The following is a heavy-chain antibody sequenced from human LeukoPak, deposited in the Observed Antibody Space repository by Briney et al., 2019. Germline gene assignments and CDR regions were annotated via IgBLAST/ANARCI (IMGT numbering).Heavy chain of an antibody. Sequence: GGSPRLSCAASGFNIGPYAMYWVRQGPRRGLEWVSVIKADGSGTFYSDSVRGRFTTSRDNSKNSLYLQMSSLTSDDTALYYCATWAFYHNLDVWGQGTTVAVSS. J-gene: IGHJ6*02. CDR2: IKADGSGT. CDR1: GFNIGPYA. CDR3: ATWAFYHNLDV. V-gene: IGHV3-43*02. D-gene: IGHD2/OR15-2a*01.